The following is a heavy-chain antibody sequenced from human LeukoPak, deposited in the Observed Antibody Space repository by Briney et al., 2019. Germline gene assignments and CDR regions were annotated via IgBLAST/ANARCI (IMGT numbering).Heavy chain of an antibody. D-gene: IGHD6-19*01. CDR1: GFTFSDEY. V-gene: IGHV3-11*03. J-gene: IGHJ4*02. CDR3: ARSRGAGPGAYFDY. CDR2: ISNSGTYT. Sequence: PGGALRLSCAASGFTFSDEYMSWIRQAPGKGLEWASYISNSGTYTNYADSVRGRFTISRDNAKHSLYLQMNSLRAEDTAVYYCARSRGAGPGAYFDYWGQGTLVTVSS.